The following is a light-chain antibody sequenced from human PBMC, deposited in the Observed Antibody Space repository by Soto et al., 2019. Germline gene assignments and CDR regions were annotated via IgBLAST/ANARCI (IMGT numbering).Light chain of an antibody. CDR3: QVRDVWPS. CDR2: DAS. V-gene: IGKV3-11*01. Sequence: IVWTQSPVTLAVSPGERAVLSCRASQSVSTSLAWYQHKPGQAPRLFIYDASKRAPGIPARFSGSGSGTDFTLTISSLEPEDFAVYYCQVRDVWPSFGQGTKV. CDR1: QSVSTS. J-gene: IGKJ1*01.